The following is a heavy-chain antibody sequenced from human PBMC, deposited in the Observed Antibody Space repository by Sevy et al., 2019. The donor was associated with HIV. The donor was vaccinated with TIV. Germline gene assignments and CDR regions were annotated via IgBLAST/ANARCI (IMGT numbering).Heavy chain of an antibody. J-gene: IGHJ5*02. CDR3: ARAKYDFWKKNWFDP. Sequence: SQTLSLTCAVYGGSFSGYYWSWIRQPPGKGLEWIGEINHSGSTNYNPSLKSRVTISVDTSKNQFSLKLSSVTAADTAVYYCARAKYDFWKKNWFDPWGQGTLVTVSS. V-gene: IGHV4-34*01. CDR1: GGSFSGYY. D-gene: IGHD3-3*01. CDR2: INHSGST.